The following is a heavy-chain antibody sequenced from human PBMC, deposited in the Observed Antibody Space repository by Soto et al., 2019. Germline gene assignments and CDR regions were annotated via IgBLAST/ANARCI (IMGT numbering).Heavy chain of an antibody. D-gene: IGHD3-22*01. CDR1: GGSVTNINYF. Sequence: KTSETLSLTCSVSGGSVTNINYFWARIRQSPGKGLEWIANIYYTGTTFYNPSLRSRVSMTIDASKNRFSLNLSSVTASDAALYYCARHEYVSSSYDLLDVWGRGTMVTVSS. V-gene: IGHV4-39*01. J-gene: IGHJ3*01. CDR2: IYYTGTT. CDR3: ARHEYVSSSYDLLDV.